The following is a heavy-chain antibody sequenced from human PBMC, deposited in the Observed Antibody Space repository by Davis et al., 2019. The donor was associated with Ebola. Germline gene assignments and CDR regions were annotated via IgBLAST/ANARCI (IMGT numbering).Heavy chain of an antibody. CDR2: INPNRGDT. J-gene: IGHJ4*02. D-gene: IGHD5-18*01. CDR1: GYTFTDYY. CDR3: ADGAAMDY. Sequence: ASVKVSCKASGYTFTDYYMHWVRQAPGQGLEWMGWINPNRGDTNYAQKFQGRVTMTRDTSISTAYMELSSLRSDDTAVYYCADGAAMDYWGRGTLVTVSS. V-gene: IGHV1-2*02.